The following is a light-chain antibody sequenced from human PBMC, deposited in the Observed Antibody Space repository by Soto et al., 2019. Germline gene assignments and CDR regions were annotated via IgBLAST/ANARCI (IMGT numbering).Light chain of an antibody. V-gene: IGLV2-11*01. CDR1: SSDVGRFEY. CDR3: CSYAGIYSYV. J-gene: IGLJ1*01. CDR2: DIT. Sequence: QSALTQPRSVSGSPGRSVTISCTGTSSDVGRFEYVSWYQQHPGEAPKVVVYDITKRPSGVPDRFSGSKSGNTASLTISGLQAEDEADYYCCSYAGIYSYVFGTGTNLTVL.